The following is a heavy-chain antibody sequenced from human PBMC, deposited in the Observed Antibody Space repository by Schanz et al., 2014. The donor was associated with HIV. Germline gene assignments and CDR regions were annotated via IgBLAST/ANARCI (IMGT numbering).Heavy chain of an antibody. D-gene: IGHD3-22*01. J-gene: IGHJ4*02. V-gene: IGHV3-23*04. Sequence: EVQLVESGGGLVQPGGSLRLSCAASGFTFSNFAMSWVRQAPGKGLEWVSSISESGSRSYYADSVNGRFTISRDNSKNTLYLQMTTLRIDDTAVYYCAKPEYDSRGSSQSHFDYWGQGTLVTVSS. CDR2: ISESGSRS. CDR3: AKPEYDSRGSSQSHFDY. CDR1: GFTFSNFA.